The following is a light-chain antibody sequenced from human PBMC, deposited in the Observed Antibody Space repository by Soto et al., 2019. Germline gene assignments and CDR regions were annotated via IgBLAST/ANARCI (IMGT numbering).Light chain of an antibody. Sequence: QSALTQPASVSWSPGQSITISCTGTSSDIGGYNFVSWYQHHPGKAPRLLIFDVSDRPSGVSDRFSGSKSGNTASLTISGLQAEDEADYYCSSYISSSTPYVFGTGTKVTVL. V-gene: IGLV2-14*03. J-gene: IGLJ1*01. CDR3: SSYISSSTPYV. CDR1: SSDIGGYNF. CDR2: DVS.